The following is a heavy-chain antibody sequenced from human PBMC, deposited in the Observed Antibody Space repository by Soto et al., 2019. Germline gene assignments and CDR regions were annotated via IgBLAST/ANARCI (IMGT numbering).Heavy chain of an antibody. Sequence: QVQLQESGPGLVKPSETLSLTCAVSSASISDNNWWSWVRQSPQMGLEWIGEIHHGGTTNYNPSRKSRVTISMDRSQNQIFMQLNSVTAADSAIYYCARHIGVPGTRGFDYWGQGTLVTVSS. CDR3: ARHIGVPGTRGFDY. CDR1: SASISDNNW. J-gene: IGHJ4*02. CDR2: IHHGGTT. V-gene: IGHV4-4*02. D-gene: IGHD6-19*01.